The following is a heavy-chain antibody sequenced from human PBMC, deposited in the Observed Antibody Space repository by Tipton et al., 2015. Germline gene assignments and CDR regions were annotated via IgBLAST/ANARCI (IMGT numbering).Heavy chain of an antibody. CDR1: GYSISRGYS. J-gene: IGHJ4*02. D-gene: IGHD4-23*01. Sequence: TLSLTCAVSGYSISRGYSWAWIRQPPGKGLEWIGSVDHSGDSYSNPSLKSRVTISLDTSKNQFSLQLSSVTGADTAVYYCARGELGGLDSWCQGTLVTVSS. CDR2: VDHSGDS. V-gene: IGHV4-38-2*01. CDR3: ARGELGGLDS.